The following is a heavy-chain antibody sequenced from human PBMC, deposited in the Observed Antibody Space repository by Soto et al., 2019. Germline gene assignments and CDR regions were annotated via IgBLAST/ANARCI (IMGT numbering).Heavy chain of an antibody. V-gene: IGHV1-69*02. D-gene: IGHD6-19*01. CDR1: GGTFSSYT. Sequence: ASVKVSCKASGGTFSSYTISWVRQAPGQGLEWMGRIIPILGIANYAQKFQGRVTITADKSTSTAYMELSSLRSEDTALYYCARWAYRGSGWSNYYYYYGMDVWGQGTTVTVSS. CDR3: ARWAYRGSGWSNYYYYYGMDV. CDR2: IIPILGIA. J-gene: IGHJ6*02.